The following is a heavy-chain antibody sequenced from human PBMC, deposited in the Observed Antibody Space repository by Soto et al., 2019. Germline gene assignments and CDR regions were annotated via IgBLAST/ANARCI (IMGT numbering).Heavy chain of an antibody. D-gene: IGHD3-22*01. Sequence: QVQLVQSGAEVKKPGASVKVSCKASGYTFTSYGISWVRQAPGQGLEWMGWISAYNGNTNYAQKLQGRVTMTTDTSTSTAYMEPRSLRSDDTAVYYCARDFRITMIVVVTPPGYWDQGTLVTVSS. CDR2: ISAYNGNT. CDR1: GYTFTSYG. J-gene: IGHJ4*02. V-gene: IGHV1-18*04. CDR3: ARDFRITMIVVVTPPGY.